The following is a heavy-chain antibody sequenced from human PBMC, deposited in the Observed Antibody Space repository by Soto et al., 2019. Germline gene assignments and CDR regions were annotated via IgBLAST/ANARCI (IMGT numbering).Heavy chain of an antibody. Sequence: PSETLSLTCTVSGDSISITSYYWGWVRQPPGKGLEWIGSIHYSGSTHYSPSLQSRVTISGDASKKQFSLKLRSVTAADTAVYYCASTKDETLYFDYWGQGTLVTVSS. D-gene: IGHD2-15*01. V-gene: IGHV4-39*01. CDR3: ASTKDETLYFDY. CDR2: IHYSGST. CDR1: GDSISITSYY. J-gene: IGHJ4*02.